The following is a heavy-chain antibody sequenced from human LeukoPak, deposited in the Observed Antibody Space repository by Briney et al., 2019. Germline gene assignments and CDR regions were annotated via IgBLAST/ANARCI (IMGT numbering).Heavy chain of an antibody. Sequence: PGGSLRLSCTASGFTFGDYAMSWVRQAPGKGLEWVGFIRSKAYGGTTEYAASVKGRFTISRDDSRSIAYLQMNSLKTEDTAVYYCTRDHRDDWNPGYYFDYWGQGTLVTASS. CDR1: GFTFGDYA. CDR2: IRSKAYGGTT. CDR3: TRDHRDDWNPGYYFDY. D-gene: IGHD1-1*01. J-gene: IGHJ4*02. V-gene: IGHV3-49*04.